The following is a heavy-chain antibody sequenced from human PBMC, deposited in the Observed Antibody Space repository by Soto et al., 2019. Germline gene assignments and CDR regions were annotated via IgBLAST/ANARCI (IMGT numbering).Heavy chain of an antibody. Sequence: VKVSCKASGYTFTSYYMHWVRQAPGQGLEWMGIINPSGGSTSYAQKFQGRVTMTRDTSTSTVYMELSSLRSEDTAVYYCASHVGLRDAFDIWGQGTMVTVSS. CDR1: GYTFTSYY. CDR2: INPSGGST. V-gene: IGHV1-46*03. J-gene: IGHJ3*02. CDR3: ASHVGLRDAFDI.